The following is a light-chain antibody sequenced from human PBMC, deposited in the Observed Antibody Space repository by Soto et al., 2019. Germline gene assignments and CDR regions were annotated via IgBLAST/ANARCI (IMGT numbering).Light chain of an antibody. Sequence: EMVLTQSPDTLSLSPGERATLSCRASQTVSSNFLAWYQQRPGQAPRLLIYGASSRAAGIPDRFSGSGSGTDFTLTISRLEPEDLAVYYCQQYGTSPETFGQGTK. CDR2: GAS. J-gene: IGKJ1*01. CDR1: QTVSSNF. V-gene: IGKV3-20*01. CDR3: QQYGTSPET.